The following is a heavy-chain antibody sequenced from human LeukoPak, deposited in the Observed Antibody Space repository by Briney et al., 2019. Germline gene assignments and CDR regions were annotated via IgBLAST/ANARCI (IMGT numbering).Heavy chain of an antibody. CDR2: IYTSGST. V-gene: IGHV4-59*10. CDR1: GGSFSGYY. D-gene: IGHD1-26*01. J-gene: IGHJ6*03. CDR3: ARIRGWEGSRAYYYYYMDV. Sequence: SETLSLTCAVYGGSFSGYYWSWIRQPAGKGLEWIGRIYTSGSTNYNPSLKSRVTMSVDTSKNQFSLKLTSVTAADTAMYYCARIRGWEGSRAYYYYYMDVWGKGTTVTVSS.